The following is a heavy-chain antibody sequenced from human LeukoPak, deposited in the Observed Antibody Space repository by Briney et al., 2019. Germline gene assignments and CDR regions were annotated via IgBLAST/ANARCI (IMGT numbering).Heavy chain of an antibody. V-gene: IGHV3-74*01. Sequence: GGSLRLSCEASGFTFSSYWMHWVRQAPGKGLVWVSRINSDGSSTNYADSVKGRFTISRDNAKNTLYLQMNSLRAEDTAVYYCARVPRTVVGTKDAKYFQHWGQGTLVTVSS. J-gene: IGHJ1*01. CDR1: GFTFSSYW. D-gene: IGHD6-19*01. CDR2: INSDGSST. CDR3: ARVPRTVVGTKDAKYFQH.